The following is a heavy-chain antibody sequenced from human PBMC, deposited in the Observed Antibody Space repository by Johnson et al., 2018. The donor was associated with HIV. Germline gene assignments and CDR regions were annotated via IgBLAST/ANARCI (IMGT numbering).Heavy chain of an antibody. CDR2: IRYDGSNK. CDR1: GFTFSSYG. V-gene: IGHV3-30*02. Sequence: QVQLVESGGGLVQPGGSMRLSCAASGFTFSSYGMHWVSQAPGKGLEWVAFIRYDGSNKYYADSVKGRFTIYRDNSKNTLYLQMNSLRAEDTAVDYCAKGLIVVGNPGAFYIWGQGTMGTGSS. J-gene: IGHJ3*02. D-gene: IGHD3-22*01. CDR3: AKGLIVVGNPGAFYI.